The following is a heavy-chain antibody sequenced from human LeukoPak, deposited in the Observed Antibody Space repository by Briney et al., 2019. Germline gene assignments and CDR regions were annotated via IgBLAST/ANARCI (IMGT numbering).Heavy chain of an antibody. CDR2: IYYSGNT. V-gene: IGHV4-59*12. CDR3: ARTTTYYDFWSGYYHYMDV. D-gene: IGHD3-3*01. Sequence: SETLSLTCTVSGGSISSYYWSWIRQPPGKGLEWIGYIYYSGNTNYNPSRKSRVTISGDTSKNQFSLKLSPVTAAATAVYYCARTTTYYDFWSGYYHYMDVWGKGTTVTDSS. CDR1: GGSISSYY. J-gene: IGHJ6*03.